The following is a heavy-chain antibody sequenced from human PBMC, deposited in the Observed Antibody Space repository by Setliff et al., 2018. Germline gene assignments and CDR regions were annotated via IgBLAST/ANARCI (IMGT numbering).Heavy chain of an antibody. V-gene: IGHV3-7*03. J-gene: IGHJ4*02. CDR2: INHAGSDK. D-gene: IGHD5-18*01. CDR3: ARGTAMDH. CDR1: GLTFSTYW. Sequence: SLKISCAASGLTFSTYWMDWVRQAPGKGLEWVANINHAGSDKYYVDSVKGRFTISRDNAKNSLYLQMNSLRAEDTAVYYCARGTAMDHWGQGTLVTVSS.